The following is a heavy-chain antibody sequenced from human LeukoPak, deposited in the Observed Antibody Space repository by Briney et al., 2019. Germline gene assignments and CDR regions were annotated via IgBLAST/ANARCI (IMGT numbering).Heavy chain of an antibody. CDR1: GYTFTSYG. J-gene: IGHJ6*03. CDR3: ARDRAPVGATGHYYYMDV. Sequence: GASVKVSCKASGYTFTSYGISWVRQAPGQGLEWMGWISAYNGNTNYAQKLQGRVTMTTDTSTSTAYMELRSLRSDDTAVYYCARDRAPVGATGHYYYMDVWGKGTTVTVSS. D-gene: IGHD1-26*01. CDR2: ISAYNGNT. V-gene: IGHV1-18*01.